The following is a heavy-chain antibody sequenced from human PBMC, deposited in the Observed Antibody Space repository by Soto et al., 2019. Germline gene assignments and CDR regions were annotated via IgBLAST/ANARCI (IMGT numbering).Heavy chain of an antibody. V-gene: IGHV1-69*08. CDR2: IIPILGKA. J-gene: IGHJ5*02. CDR1: GGTFSSYT. D-gene: IGHD4-17*01. Sequence: QVQLVQSGAEVKKPGSSVKVSCKASGGTFSSYTISWVRQAPGQGLEWMGRIIPILGKANYAQKFQGRVTITADKSTSTAYLELSSRRSEDTAVYYCAGDYAYGAFNWFDPWGQGTLVTVSS. CDR3: AGDYAYGAFNWFDP.